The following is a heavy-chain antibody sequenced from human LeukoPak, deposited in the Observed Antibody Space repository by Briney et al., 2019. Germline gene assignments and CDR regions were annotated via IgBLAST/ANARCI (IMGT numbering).Heavy chain of an antibody. CDR1: GFTFSSYA. J-gene: IGHJ4*02. CDR2: ISGSGGST. V-gene: IGHV3-23*01. CDR3: ANLDGYNSDY. D-gene: IGHD5-24*01. Sequence: GGSLRLSCAVSGFTFSSYAMSWVRQAPGKGLEWVSAISGSGGSTYCADSVKGRFTISRGNSKNTLYLQMNSLRAEDTAVYYCANLDGYNSDYWGQGTLVTVSS.